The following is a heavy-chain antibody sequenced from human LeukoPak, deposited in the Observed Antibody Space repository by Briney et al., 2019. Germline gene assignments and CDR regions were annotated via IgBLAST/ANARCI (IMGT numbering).Heavy chain of an antibody. CDR2: IYYSGST. V-gene: IGHV4-59*08. CDR3: ARGGSGSYSLPLDY. CDR1: GGSISSYY. J-gene: IGHJ4*02. Sequence: SETLSLTCTVSGGSISSYYWSWIRQPPGKGLEWIGYIYYSGSTNYNPSLKSRVTISVDTSKNQFSLKLSSVTAADTAVYYCARGGSGSYSLPLDYWGQGTLVTVSS. D-gene: IGHD3-10*01.